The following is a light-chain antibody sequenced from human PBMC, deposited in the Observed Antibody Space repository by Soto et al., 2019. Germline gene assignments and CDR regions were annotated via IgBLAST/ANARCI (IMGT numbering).Light chain of an antibody. V-gene: IGKV3-20*01. CDR2: GAS. J-gene: IGKJ1*01. CDR1: HSVSSSY. Sequence: EIVLTQSPGTLSFSPGERATLSCRASHSVSSSYLAWYQQKPGQAPRLLIYGASSRATGIPDRFSGSGSGTDFTLTISRLEPVDFAVYYCQQYGSSPRITFGQGTKVDIK. CDR3: QQYGSSPRIT.